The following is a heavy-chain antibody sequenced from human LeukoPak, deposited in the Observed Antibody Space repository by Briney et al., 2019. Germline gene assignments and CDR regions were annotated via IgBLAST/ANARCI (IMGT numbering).Heavy chain of an antibody. V-gene: IGHV3-23*01. CDR1: GFTFSSYA. CDR3: AKVDRVSRAFDI. Sequence: GGSLRLSCAASGFTFSSYAMSWVRQAPGKGLEWASAISGSGGSTYYADSVKGRFTISRDNSKNTLYPQMNSLRAEDTAVYYCAKVDRVSRAFDIWGQGTMVTVSS. CDR2: ISGSGGST. D-gene: IGHD6-13*01. J-gene: IGHJ3*02.